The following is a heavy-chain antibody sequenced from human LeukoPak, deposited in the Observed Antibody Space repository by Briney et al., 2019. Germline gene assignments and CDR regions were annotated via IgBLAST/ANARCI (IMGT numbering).Heavy chain of an antibody. CDR2: ISSSGSTI. Sequence: GGSLRLSCAASGFTFSRYEMNWGRQAPGKGLEWVSYISSSGSTIYYADSVKGRFTISRDNAKNSLYLQMNSLRAEATAVYYCARGMVVRGVIAFDYWGQGTLVTVSS. CDR3: ARGMVVRGVIAFDY. CDR1: GFTFSRYE. D-gene: IGHD3-10*01. V-gene: IGHV3-48*03. J-gene: IGHJ4*02.